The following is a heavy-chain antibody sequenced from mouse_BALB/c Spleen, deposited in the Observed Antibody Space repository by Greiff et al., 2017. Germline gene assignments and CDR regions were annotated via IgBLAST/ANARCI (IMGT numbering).Heavy chain of an antibody. CDR3: ARRALLRPYAMDY. CDR2: IDPSDSYT. V-gene: IGHV1-69*02. D-gene: IGHD1-2*01. J-gene: IGHJ4*01. Sequence: QVQLQQPGAELVKPGASVKLSCKASGYTFTSYWMHWVKQRPGQGLEWIGEIDPSDSYTNYNQKFKGKATLTADKSSNTAYMQLSSLTSEDSAVYFCARRALLRPYAMDYWGQGTSVTVSS. CDR1: GYTFTSYW.